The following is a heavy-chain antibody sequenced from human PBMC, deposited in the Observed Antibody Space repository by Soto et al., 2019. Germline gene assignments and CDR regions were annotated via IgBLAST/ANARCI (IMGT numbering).Heavy chain of an antibody. CDR1: GFTLDDYT. J-gene: IGHJ6*04. CDR2: VGWNGGDI. D-gene: IGHD2-2*01. Sequence: GGSLRLSCVASGFTLDDYTMHWVRQAPGKGLEWVSGVGWNGGDIVYADSVKGRFTVSRDNTKNSLYLEVNSLRAEDTAIYYCAKARAVVVPVSTSYFHYYGLDVWGKGTTVTVSS. V-gene: IGHV3-9*01. CDR3: AKARAVVVPVSTSYFHYYGLDV.